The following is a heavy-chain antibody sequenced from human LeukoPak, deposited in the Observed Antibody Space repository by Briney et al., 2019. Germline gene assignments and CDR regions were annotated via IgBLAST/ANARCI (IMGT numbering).Heavy chain of an antibody. CDR2: INQDGSEK. CDR3: AREGCSGGSCYHNWFDP. Sequence: PGGSLRPSCAASGFTFSSYWMSWVRQAPGKGLEWVANINQDGSEKYYVDSVKGRFTISRDNAKNPLYLQMNSLRAEDTAVYYCAREGCSGGSCYHNWFDPWGQGTLVTVSS. CDR1: GFTFSSYW. D-gene: IGHD2-15*01. V-gene: IGHV3-7*01. J-gene: IGHJ5*02.